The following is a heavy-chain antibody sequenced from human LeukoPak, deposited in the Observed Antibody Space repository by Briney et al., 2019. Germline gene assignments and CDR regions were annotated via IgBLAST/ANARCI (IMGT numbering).Heavy chain of an antibody. J-gene: IGHJ4*02. CDR2: ISSSSSYT. D-gene: IGHD6-13*01. CDR3: ARVGPYSSSWYYFDY. CDR1: GFTFSDYY. Sequence: GGSLRLSCAASGFTFSDYYMSWIRQAPGKGLAWVSYISSSSSYTNYADSVKGRFTISRDNAKNSLYLQMNSLRAEDTAVYYCARVGPYSSSWYYFDYWGQGTLVTVSS. V-gene: IGHV3-11*05.